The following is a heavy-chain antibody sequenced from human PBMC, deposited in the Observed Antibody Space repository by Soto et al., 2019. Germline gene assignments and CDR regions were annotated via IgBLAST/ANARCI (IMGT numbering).Heavy chain of an antibody. J-gene: IGHJ5*02. CDR1: GGSISSSRYY. Sequence: QPQLQESGPGLVKPSETLSLTCTVSGGSISSSRYYLGWIRQPPGKGLEWIGSIYYSGSTYYNPSLKSRVTISVDTSKNQFALKLSSVTAADTAVYHCARHPDVARGGFDPWGQGTLVTVSS. CDR3: ARHPDVARGGFDP. V-gene: IGHV4-39*01. CDR2: IYYSGST. D-gene: IGHD3-10*01.